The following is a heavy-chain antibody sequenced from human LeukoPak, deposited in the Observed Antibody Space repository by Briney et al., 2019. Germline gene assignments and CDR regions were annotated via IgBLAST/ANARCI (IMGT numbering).Heavy chain of an antibody. D-gene: IGHD2-8*01. CDR1: GYTLTDYY. J-gene: IGHJ4*02. Sequence: GASVKVSCKASGYTLTDYYIHWVRQAPGQDLEWMGFIIPHSGGTTYEQRFQGRVTMTRDMSIGTFYMELSSLRSDDTAVYYCSTEDKYCTTPNCGAYWGKGTLVTVSS. CDR3: STEDKYCTTPNCGAY. V-gene: IGHV1-2*02. CDR2: IIPHSGGT.